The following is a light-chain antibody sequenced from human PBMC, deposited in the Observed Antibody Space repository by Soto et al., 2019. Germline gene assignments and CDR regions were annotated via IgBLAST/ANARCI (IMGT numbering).Light chain of an antibody. CDR2: VAP. J-gene: IGKJ1*01. CDR1: QNIETY. CDR3: QQNYNSPRT. Sequence: DIQMTQSPSSLSSSVGDSVTITCRASQNIETYLNWYQVKPGKAPNLLLSVAPGFQGEVPSYFSGSGSGTDFTLTISSLQPADFATYYCQQNYNSPRTFGQGTKVEIK. V-gene: IGKV1-39*01.